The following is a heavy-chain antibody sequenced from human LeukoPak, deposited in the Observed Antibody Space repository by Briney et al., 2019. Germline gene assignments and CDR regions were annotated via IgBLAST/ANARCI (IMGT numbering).Heavy chain of an antibody. CDR2: IDARSGIT. Sequence: PGGSLRLSCAASGFTSRIFGLNWVRQAPGKGPEWVSYIDARSGITYYADSVQGRFTISRDDARESVFLQMDGLRVDDTAVYYCARTYDFGRGPPGDAFDNWGPGTWVIVSS. V-gene: IGHV3-48*04. CDR1: GFTSRIFG. CDR3: ARTYDFGRGPPGDAFDN. D-gene: IGHD3-3*01. J-gene: IGHJ3*02.